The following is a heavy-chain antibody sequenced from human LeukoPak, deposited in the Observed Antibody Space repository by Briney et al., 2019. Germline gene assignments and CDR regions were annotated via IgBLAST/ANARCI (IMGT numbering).Heavy chain of an antibody. V-gene: IGHV4-4*07. J-gene: IGHJ4*02. CDR2: ISPTGST. D-gene: IGHD5-24*01. CDR1: RGSISPHY. Sequence: PSETLSLTCTVSRGSISPHYWSWIRQPAGKGLDWIGRISPTGSTNYNPSLNSRVTMSVDSSKNQVSLTLNSVTAADTAVYYCAREVEMATQFDCWGQGTLVTVSS. CDR3: AREVEMATQFDC.